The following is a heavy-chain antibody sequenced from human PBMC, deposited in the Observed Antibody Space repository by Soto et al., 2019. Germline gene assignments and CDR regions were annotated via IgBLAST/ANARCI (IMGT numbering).Heavy chain of an antibody. D-gene: IGHD6-13*01. Sequence: GASVKVSCKASGYTFTSYGISWVRQAPGQGLEWMGWISAYNGNTNYAQKLQGRVTMTTDTSTSTAYMELRSLRSDDTAVYYCARDRRGFHSSWYVGMDYWGQGTLVTVSS. V-gene: IGHV1-18*01. CDR2: ISAYNGNT. CDR1: GYTFTSYG. J-gene: IGHJ4*02. CDR3: ARDRRGFHSSWYVGMDY.